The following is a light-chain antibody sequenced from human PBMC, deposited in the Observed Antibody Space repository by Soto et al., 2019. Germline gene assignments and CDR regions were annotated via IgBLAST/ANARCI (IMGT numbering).Light chain of an antibody. CDR1: TSDVGASHY. CDR2: EVT. J-gene: IGLJ3*02. V-gene: IGLV2-14*01. Sequence: QLVLTQPASVSASPGQSLTISCTGTTSDVGASHYVSWYQHHPGRAPKLILYEVTTRPSGISSRFSGSKSGNTASLTISGLQTEDEADYYCSSYTISATLVFGGGTKVTVL. CDR3: SSYTISATLV.